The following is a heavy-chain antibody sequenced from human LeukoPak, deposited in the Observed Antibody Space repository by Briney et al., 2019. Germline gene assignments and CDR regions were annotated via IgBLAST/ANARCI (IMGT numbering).Heavy chain of an antibody. CDR2: ISPSGGST. Sequence: ASVKVSCKAFGYTFTSNYMHWVRQAPGQGPEWMGVISPSGGSTNYAQKFQGRVTITADKSTSTAYMELSSLRSEDTAVYYCASFRPRLRFLEWLSYYYYYMDVWGKGTTVTVSS. CDR3: ASFRPRLRFLEWLSYYYYYMDV. D-gene: IGHD3-3*01. CDR1: GYTFTSNY. J-gene: IGHJ6*03. V-gene: IGHV1-46*01.